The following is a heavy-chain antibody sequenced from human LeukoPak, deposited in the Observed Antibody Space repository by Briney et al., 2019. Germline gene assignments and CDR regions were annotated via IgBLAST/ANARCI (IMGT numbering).Heavy chain of an antibody. J-gene: IGHJ4*02. CDR3: AREWGDSSGYSY. CDR1: GGSISSSSYY. CDR2: IYTSGST. Sequence: PSETLSLTCTVSGGSISSSSYYWGWIRQPPGKGLEWIGRIYTSGSTNYNPSLKSRVTISVDTSKNQFSLKLSSVTAADTAVYYCAREWGDSSGYSYWGQGTLVTVSS. D-gene: IGHD3-22*01. V-gene: IGHV4-39*07.